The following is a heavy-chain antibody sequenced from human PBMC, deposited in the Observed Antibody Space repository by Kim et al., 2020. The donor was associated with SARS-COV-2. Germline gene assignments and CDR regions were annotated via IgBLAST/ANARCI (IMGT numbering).Heavy chain of an antibody. CDR2: ISGRGGST. J-gene: IGHJ4*02. CDR3: AKTCSGGSCRYYFDY. V-gene: IGHV3-23*01. D-gene: IGHD2-15*01. CDR1: GFTFSSYA. Sequence: GGSLRLSCAASGFTFSSYAMSWVRQGLGNGLAWVSAISGRGGSTYYADSVKGRFTISRDNSKNTLYLQMNSLRAEDTAVYYCAKTCSGGSCRYYFDYWGQGTLVTVSS.